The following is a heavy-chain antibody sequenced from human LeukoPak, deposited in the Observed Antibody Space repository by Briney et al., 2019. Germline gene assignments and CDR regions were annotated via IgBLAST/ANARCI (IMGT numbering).Heavy chain of an antibody. Sequence: SETLSLTCTVSGDSTSSDRYYGGWVRQPPGKGLEWIGNIYYSGSTYYNPSLKSRVTMSVDTSKNQFFLKLNSVTAADTAVYYCARGRPYSGGYHLDYWGRGTLVTVSA. D-gene: IGHD1-26*01. V-gene: IGHV4-39*01. CDR3: ARGRPYSGGYHLDY. CDR1: GDSTSSDRYY. J-gene: IGHJ4*02. CDR2: IYYSGST.